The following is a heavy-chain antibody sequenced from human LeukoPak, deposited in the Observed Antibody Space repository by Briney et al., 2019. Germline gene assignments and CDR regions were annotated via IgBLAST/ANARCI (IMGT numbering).Heavy chain of an antibody. V-gene: IGHV3-33*01. Sequence: GGSLRLSCVVSGVILSSHGMHWVSQAPGKGLEWLTFTWSDGRSEYYADSVKGRFTVSRDNSKNTVYLQINSLRVEDTAVYYCARDRGNDYFDSWGQGTLVTVSS. CDR3: ARDRGNDYFDS. CDR2: TWSDGRSE. CDR1: GVILSSHG. J-gene: IGHJ4*02.